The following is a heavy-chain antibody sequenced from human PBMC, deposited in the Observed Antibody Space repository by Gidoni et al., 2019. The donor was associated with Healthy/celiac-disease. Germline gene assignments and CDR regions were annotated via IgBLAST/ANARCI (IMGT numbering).Heavy chain of an antibody. Sequence: QVQLVESGGGVVQPGRSLRLSCAASGFTFSSYGMHWVRQAPGKGLEWGAVISYDGSNKYYADSVKGRFTISRDNSKNTLYLQKNSLRAEDTAVYYCAKKGCSGGSCYGDYYYYGMDVWGQGTTVTVSS. J-gene: IGHJ6*02. CDR3: AKKGCSGGSCYGDYYYYGMDV. V-gene: IGHV3-30*18. D-gene: IGHD2-15*01. CDR1: GFTFSSYG. CDR2: ISYDGSNK.